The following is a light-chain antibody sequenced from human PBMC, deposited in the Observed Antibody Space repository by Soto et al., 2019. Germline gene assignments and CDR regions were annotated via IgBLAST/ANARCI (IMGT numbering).Light chain of an antibody. V-gene: IGKV3-20*01. CDR1: QSVRTSY. J-gene: IGKJ4*02. CDR3: QHYSNSPLT. CDR2: GAS. Sequence: EIVLTQSPGTLSLSPGERATLSCRASQSVRTSYFAWYQQKPGQAPRLLIFGASSRATGIPDRFSGSGSGTDFTLTISRLAPEVFALYYWQHYSNSPLTFGEGTKVEIK.